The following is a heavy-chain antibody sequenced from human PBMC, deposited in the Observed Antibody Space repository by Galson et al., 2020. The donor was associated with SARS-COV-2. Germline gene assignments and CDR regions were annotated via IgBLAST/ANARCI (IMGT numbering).Heavy chain of an antibody. CDR1: DDSINTGDFL. CDR2: IDYGGNT. Sequence: SETLSLTCTVSDDSINTGDFLWSWIRQSPGRALEYIGNIDYGGNTYYTPSLKSRVSISVDRSNRKFFLRLNSVTAADTAVYYCARDRARYGNYYFDYWGQGTLVTVSS. D-gene: IGHD4-17*01. CDR3: ARDRARYGNYYFDY. V-gene: IGHV4-30-4*01. J-gene: IGHJ4*02.